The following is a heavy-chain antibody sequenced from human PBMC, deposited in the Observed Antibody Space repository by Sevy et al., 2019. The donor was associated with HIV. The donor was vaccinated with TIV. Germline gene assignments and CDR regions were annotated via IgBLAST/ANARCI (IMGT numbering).Heavy chain of an antibody. Sequence: GGSLRLSCAASGFTFSNAWMSWVRQAPGKGLEWVGRIKSKTDGGTTDYAAPVKGRFTISRDDSKNTLYLQMNSLKTEDTAVYYCTTDNSYGYYYFDYWGQGTLVTISS. D-gene: IGHD5-18*01. J-gene: IGHJ4*02. CDR1: GFTFSNAW. V-gene: IGHV3-15*01. CDR3: TTDNSYGYYYFDY. CDR2: IKSKTDGGTT.